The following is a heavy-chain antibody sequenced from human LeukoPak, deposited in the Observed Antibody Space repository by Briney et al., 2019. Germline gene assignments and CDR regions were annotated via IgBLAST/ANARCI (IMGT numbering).Heavy chain of an antibody. CDR1: GFMFRSYG. CDR2: IRYDGGM. Sequence: PGGSLRLSCVASGFMFRSYGMHWVRQAPGKGLEWVAFIRYDGGMYYANSVKGRLAISRDNSQNTLYLQMNSLRPEDTAVYYCAKDLGQRELAYWGQGTLVTVSS. D-gene: IGHD1-1*01. J-gene: IGHJ4*02. CDR3: AKDLGQRELAY. V-gene: IGHV3-30*02.